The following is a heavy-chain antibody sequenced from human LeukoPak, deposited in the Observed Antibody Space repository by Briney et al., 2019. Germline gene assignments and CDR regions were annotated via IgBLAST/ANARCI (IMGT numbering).Heavy chain of an antibody. CDR1: GFTFSSYL. J-gene: IGHJ4*02. Sequence: PGGSLRLSCAASGFTFSSYLMHWVRQAPGKGLVWVSRINSDGSSTSYADSVKGRFTISRDNAKNTLYLEMNGLRAEDTAVYFCARDLRDYYGSGSYYNALDYWGQGTLVTVSS. CDR2: INSDGSST. D-gene: IGHD3-10*01. CDR3: ARDLRDYYGSGSYYNALDY. V-gene: IGHV3-74*01.